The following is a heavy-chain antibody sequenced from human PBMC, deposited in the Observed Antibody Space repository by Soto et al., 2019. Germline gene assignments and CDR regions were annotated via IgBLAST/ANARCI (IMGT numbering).Heavy chain of an antibody. CDR3: AREDILGVRSFDY. V-gene: IGHV3-48*02. J-gene: IGHJ4*02. Sequence: GGSLRLSCAASGFTFSGYSVNWVRQAPGKGLEWVSYISSGSKTIYYAESVKGRFTVSRDNARNSQCLQMNSLRDEDTAVYYCAREDILGVRSFDYWGQGTLVTVSS. CDR2: ISSGSKTI. CDR1: GFTFSGYS. D-gene: IGHD3-9*01.